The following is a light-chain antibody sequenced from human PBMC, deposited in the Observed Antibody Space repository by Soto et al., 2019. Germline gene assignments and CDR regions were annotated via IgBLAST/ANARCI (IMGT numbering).Light chain of an antibody. J-gene: IGKJ1*01. CDR3: QQYNGYGT. Sequence: DIQMTQSPSTLSASVGDRVIITCRASQSISRWLAWYQQKPGKAPKLLIYDVSTLKSGVPSRFSGSGSGTEFTLTVSSLQPDDFANYYCQQYNGYGTFGQGTKVDIK. CDR2: DVS. V-gene: IGKV1-5*01. CDR1: QSISRW.